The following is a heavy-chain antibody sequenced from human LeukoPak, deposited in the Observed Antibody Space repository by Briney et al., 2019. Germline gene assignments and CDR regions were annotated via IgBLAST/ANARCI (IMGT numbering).Heavy chain of an antibody. Sequence: GGSLRLSCAASGFTFSSYAMSWVRQAPGKGLEWVANIKQDGSEKYYVDSVKGRFTISRDNAKNSLYLQMNSLRAEDTAVYYCARTFTSGSYNYWGQGTLVTVSS. CDR2: IKQDGSEK. CDR3: ARTFTSGSYNY. V-gene: IGHV3-7*01. J-gene: IGHJ4*02. CDR1: GFTFSSYA. D-gene: IGHD1-26*01.